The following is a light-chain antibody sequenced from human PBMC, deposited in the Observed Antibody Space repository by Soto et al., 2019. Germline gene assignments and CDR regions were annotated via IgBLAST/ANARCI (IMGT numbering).Light chain of an antibody. V-gene: IGKV1-5*03. CDR2: KAS. Sequence: DIQMTQSPSTLSASVGDRVTITCRASQSISSWLAWYQQKPGRAPKLLIYKASRLERGVPSRFCGGGSGTEFTITVSTLQPDDFATYSCQQYDSYSSWAVGQGTKVEIK. J-gene: IGKJ1*01. CDR3: QQYDSYSSWA. CDR1: QSISSW.